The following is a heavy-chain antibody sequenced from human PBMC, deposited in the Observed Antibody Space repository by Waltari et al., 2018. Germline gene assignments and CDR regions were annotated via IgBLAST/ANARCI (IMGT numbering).Heavy chain of an antibody. CDR2: TSPRGGFT. Sequence: QVQLVQSGAEVKKPGASVKISCKASGYTFNNYYLHWVRQAPGQGLEWMGLTSPRGGFTSYAQRFQGRITMTWDTSTSTVYMDLSSLRSEDTAVYYCARGSGYDYWGQGTLVTVSS. CDR1: GYTFNNYY. D-gene: IGHD5-12*01. J-gene: IGHJ4*02. CDR3: ARGSGYDY. V-gene: IGHV1-46*02.